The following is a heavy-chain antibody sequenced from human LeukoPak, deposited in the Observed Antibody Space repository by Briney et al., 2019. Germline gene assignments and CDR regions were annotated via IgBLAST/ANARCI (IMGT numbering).Heavy chain of an antibody. J-gene: IGHJ5*02. CDR2: IRSKVYGGTP. V-gene: IGHV3-49*04. CDR1: GFTFGDYA. Sequence: PGGSLRLSCTASGFTFGDYAMSWVRQAPGKGLEWVGFIRSKVYGGTPEYAASAKGRFTISRDDSKNIASLQMNSLKTEDTAVYYCTRAAAAAATTARFDTWGQGTLVTVSS. D-gene: IGHD6-13*01. CDR3: TRAAAAAATTARFDT.